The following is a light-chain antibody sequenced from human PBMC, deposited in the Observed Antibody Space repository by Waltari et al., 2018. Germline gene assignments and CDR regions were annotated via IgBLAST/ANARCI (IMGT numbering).Light chain of an antibody. CDR2: AAS. Sequence: EVVLTQSPGTLSLSPGERATLSCRASQSVSKYLAWYQQRPGQAPRLLIYAASTRATGIPDRFSGSGSATDFSLTISRLEPEDFAVYYCQNHERLPATFGQGTKVEIK. V-gene: IGKV3-20*01. J-gene: IGKJ1*01. CDR3: QNHERLPAT. CDR1: QSVSKY.